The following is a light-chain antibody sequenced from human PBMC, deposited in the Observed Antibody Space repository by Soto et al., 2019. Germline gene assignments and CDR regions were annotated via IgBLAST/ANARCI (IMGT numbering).Light chain of an antibody. CDR3: SSFTSSSTPVV. Sequence: QSVLTQPASVSGSPGQSITISCTGTSSDVGSYKYVSWCQQHPGKAPKLMIYDVSYRPSGVSNRFSGSKSGNTASLTISGLQAEDEADYYCSSFTSSSTPVVFGGGTQLTVL. J-gene: IGLJ2*01. V-gene: IGLV2-14*03. CDR2: DVS. CDR1: SSDVGSYKY.